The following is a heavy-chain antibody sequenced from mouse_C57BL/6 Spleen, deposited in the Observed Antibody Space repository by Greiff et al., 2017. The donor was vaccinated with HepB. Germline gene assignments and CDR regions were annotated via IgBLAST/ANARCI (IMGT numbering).Heavy chain of an antibody. D-gene: IGHD2-4*01. CDR2: IYPGDGDT. CDR3: ARGGFYYDYDGGFAY. V-gene: IGHV1-82*01. CDR1: GYAFSSSW. Sequence: QVQLKQSGPELVKPGASVKISCKASGYAFSSSWMNWVKQRPGKGLEWIGRIYPGDGDTNYNGKFKGKATLTADKSSSTAYMQLSSLTSEDSAVYFCARGGFYYDYDGGFAYWGQGTLVTVSA. J-gene: IGHJ3*01.